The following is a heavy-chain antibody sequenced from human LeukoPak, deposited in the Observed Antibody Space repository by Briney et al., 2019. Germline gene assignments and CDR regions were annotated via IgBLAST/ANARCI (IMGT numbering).Heavy chain of an antibody. CDR1: GFTFSSYS. V-gene: IGHV3-21*01. D-gene: IGHD1-26*01. J-gene: IGHJ3*02. CDR2: ISSSSSYI. Sequence: PGGSLRLSCAAPGFTFSSYSMNWVRQAPGKGLEWVSSISSSSSYIYYADSVKDRFTNSRDNAKNSLYLEMNSLRAEDTAVYYCARVPGRRADAFDIWGQGTMGTVSA. CDR3: ARVPGRRADAFDI.